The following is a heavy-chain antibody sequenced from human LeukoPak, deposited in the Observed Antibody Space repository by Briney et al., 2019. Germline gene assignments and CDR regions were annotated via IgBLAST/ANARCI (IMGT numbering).Heavy chain of an antibody. Sequence: PSETLSLTCTVSGYSISSGYYWGWIRQPPGKGLEWIGSIYHSGSTYYNPSLKSRVTISVDTSKNQFSLKLSSVTAADTAVYYCARAIAVSGRGRDAFDIWGQGTMVTVSS. CDR2: IYHSGST. V-gene: IGHV4-38-2*02. D-gene: IGHD6-13*01. CDR3: ARAIAVSGRGRDAFDI. J-gene: IGHJ3*02. CDR1: GYSISSGYY.